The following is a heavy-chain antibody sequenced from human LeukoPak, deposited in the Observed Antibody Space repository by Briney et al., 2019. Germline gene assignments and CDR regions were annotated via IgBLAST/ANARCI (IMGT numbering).Heavy chain of an antibody. CDR1: GFTFSSYW. J-gene: IGHJ6*03. CDR2: IKQDGSEK. V-gene: IGHV3-7*01. CDR3: ARNGPGITIFGVVYYYYYYVDV. Sequence: GGSLRLSCAASGFTFSSYWMSWVRQAPGKGLEWVANIKQDGSEKYYVDSVKGRFTISRDNAKNSLYLQMNSQRAEDTAVYYCARNGPGITIFGVVYYYYYYVDVWGKGTTVTVSS. D-gene: IGHD3-3*01.